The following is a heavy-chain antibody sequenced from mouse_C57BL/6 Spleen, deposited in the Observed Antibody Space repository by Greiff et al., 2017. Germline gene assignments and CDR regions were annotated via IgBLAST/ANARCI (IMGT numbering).Heavy chain of an antibody. Sequence: VQLQQSGAGLVKPGASVKISCKASGYAFSSYWMNWVKQRPGKGLEWIGQIYPGDGDTNYNGKFKGQATLPADKASSTAYMQLSSLTSEDAAVYFCARARAVYGGYCLYYFDYWGQGTTRTVSS. CDR2: IYPGDGDT. V-gene: IGHV1-80*01. CDR1: GYAFSSYW. CDR3: ARARAVYGGYCLYYFDY. D-gene: IGHD2-3*01. J-gene: IGHJ2*01.